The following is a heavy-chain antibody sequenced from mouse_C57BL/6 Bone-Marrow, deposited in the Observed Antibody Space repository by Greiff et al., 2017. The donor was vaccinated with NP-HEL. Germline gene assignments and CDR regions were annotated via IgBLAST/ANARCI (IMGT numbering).Heavy chain of an antibody. CDR2: IHPNSGST. CDR3: ARYGTTVGGFDY. D-gene: IGHD1-1*01. CDR1: GYTFTSYW. V-gene: IGHV1-64*01. J-gene: IGHJ2*01. Sequence: VKLQQPGAELVKPGASVKLSCKASGYTFTSYWMHWVKQRPGQGLEWIGMIHPNSGSTNYNEKFKSKATLTVDKSSSTAYMQLSSLTSEDSAVYYCARYGTTVGGFDYWGQGTTLTVSS.